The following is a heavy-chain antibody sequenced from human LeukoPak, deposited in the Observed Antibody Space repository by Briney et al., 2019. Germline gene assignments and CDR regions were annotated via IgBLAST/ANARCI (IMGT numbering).Heavy chain of an antibody. Sequence: PGGSLRLSWTVSGFTVSSDPMSWVRQAPGKGLEWVSFIYSCGSTHYSDPVKGRLTISRDNYKNTLYLQMISLRAEDTALYHCARDDVVGATTPGDAFDIWGQGTMVTVSS. CDR1: GFTVSSDP. D-gene: IGHD1-26*01. CDR3: ARDDVVGATTPGDAFDI. J-gene: IGHJ3*02. V-gene: IGHV3-53*01. CDR2: IYSCGST.